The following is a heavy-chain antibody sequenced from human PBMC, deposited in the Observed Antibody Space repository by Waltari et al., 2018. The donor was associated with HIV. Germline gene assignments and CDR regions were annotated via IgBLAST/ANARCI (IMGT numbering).Heavy chain of an antibody. CDR2: IDYSGST. Sequence: QLQLQESGPGLVKPSETLSLTCTVSGGSISSSSYYWGWIRQPPGKGLEWIGSIDYSGSTYYNPSLKSRVTISVDTSKNQFSLKLSSVTAADTAVYYCARVSYGSGGLDYWGQGTLVTVSS. V-gene: IGHV4-39*07. J-gene: IGHJ4*02. D-gene: IGHD3-10*01. CDR3: ARVSYGSGGLDY. CDR1: GGSISSSSYY.